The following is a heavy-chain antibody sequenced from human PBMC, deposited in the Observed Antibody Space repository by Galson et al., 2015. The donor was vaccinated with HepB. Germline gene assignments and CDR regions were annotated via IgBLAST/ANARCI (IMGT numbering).Heavy chain of an antibody. Sequence: SLRLSCAASGFTFGDYAMAWFRQAPGKGLEWVGFIRGKAHGGTTEYAASVKGRFTISRDDSKSIAYLQMNSLKTEDTAVYYCTRPLSTTSYYCYGVDVWGQGTTATVSS. D-gene: IGHD1-1*01. J-gene: IGHJ6*02. CDR2: IRGKAHGGTT. CDR3: TRPLSTTSYYCYGVDV. CDR1: GFTFGDYA. V-gene: IGHV3-49*03.